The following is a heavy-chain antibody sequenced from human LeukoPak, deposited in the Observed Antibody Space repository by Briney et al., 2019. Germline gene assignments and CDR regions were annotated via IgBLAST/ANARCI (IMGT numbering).Heavy chain of an antibody. V-gene: IGHV3-74*01. CDR2: VNGDGNIT. CDR1: GFTSSSFW. Sequence: PGGSLRLSCAASGFTSSSFWMHWVRQAPGKGLLWLSRVNGDGNITTYADSVRGRFTISRDNAKNTLYLQMNGLRAEDTAVYYCARRGLVPAFDIWGQGTMVSVTS. D-gene: IGHD3-10*02. J-gene: IGHJ3*02. CDR3: ARRGLVPAFDI.